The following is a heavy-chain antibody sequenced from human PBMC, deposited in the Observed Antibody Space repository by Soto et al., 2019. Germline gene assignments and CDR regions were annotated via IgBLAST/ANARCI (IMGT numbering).Heavy chain of an antibody. J-gene: IGHJ4*02. D-gene: IGHD6-19*01. Sequence: QVQLVQSGAEVKKPGASVKVSCKASGYTFTGYYMHWVRQAPGQGLEWMGWINPNSGGTNYAQKFQGWVTMTRDTSISTAYMELSRLRSDDTAVYYCAWAEYSSGWYWDFDYWGQGTLVTVSS. CDR3: AWAEYSSGWYWDFDY. CDR1: GYTFTGYY. V-gene: IGHV1-2*04. CDR2: INPNSGGT.